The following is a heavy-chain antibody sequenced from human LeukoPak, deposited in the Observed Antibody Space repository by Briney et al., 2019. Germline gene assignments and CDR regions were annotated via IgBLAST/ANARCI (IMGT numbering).Heavy chain of an antibody. CDR1: GYTFTGYY. D-gene: IGHD3-16*01. CDR2: INPNSGGT. V-gene: IGHV1-2*06. J-gene: IGHJ3*02. CDR3: ASWGEVIGAFDI. Sequence: ASVKVSCKASGYTFTGYYMHWVRQAPGRGLEWMGRINPNSGGTNYAQKFQGRVTMTRDTSISTAYMELSRLRSDDTAVYYCASWGEVIGAFDIWGQGTMVTVSS.